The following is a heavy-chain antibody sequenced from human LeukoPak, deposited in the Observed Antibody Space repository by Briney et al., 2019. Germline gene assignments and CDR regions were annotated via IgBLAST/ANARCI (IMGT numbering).Heavy chain of an antibody. J-gene: IGHJ3*02. Sequence: GGSLRLSCAASGFTFSSYSMNWVRQAPGKGLEWVSYISSSSSTIYYADSVKGRFTISRDNSKNTLYLQMNSLRAEDTAVYYCAKAGQQLVPIDAFDIWGQGTMVTVSS. V-gene: IGHV3-48*01. CDR3: AKAGQQLVPIDAFDI. CDR2: ISSSSSTI. D-gene: IGHD6-13*01. CDR1: GFTFSSYS.